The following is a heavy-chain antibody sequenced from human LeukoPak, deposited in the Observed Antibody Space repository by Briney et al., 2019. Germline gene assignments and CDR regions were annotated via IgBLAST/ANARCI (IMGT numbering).Heavy chain of an antibody. Sequence: PSESLSLTCTVSGGSISSYYCSWIRQPPGKGLEWIGYIFYSGSTNYNPSLKSRVTISVDTSKNQFSLKLSSVTAAGTAVYYCARGGPTFFGYWGQGTLVTVSS. CDR3: ARGGPTFFGY. CDR2: IFYSGST. J-gene: IGHJ4*02. CDR1: GGSISSYY. V-gene: IGHV4-59*01. D-gene: IGHD3-10*01.